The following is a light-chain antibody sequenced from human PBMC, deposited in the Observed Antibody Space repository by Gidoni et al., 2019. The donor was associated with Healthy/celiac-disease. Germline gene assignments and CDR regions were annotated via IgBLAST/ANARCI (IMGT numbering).Light chain of an antibody. Sequence: DIVMTQSPLSLPVTPGEPASISCRSSQSIMQSNGYNYLDWYLQKPGQSPQLLIYLGANRASGVPDRFSGSGSGTDFTLKISRVEAEDVGVYYCMQALQTPRTFGPGTKVDIK. V-gene: IGKV2-28*01. CDR3: MQALQTPRT. J-gene: IGKJ3*01. CDR1: QSIMQSNGYNY. CDR2: LGA.